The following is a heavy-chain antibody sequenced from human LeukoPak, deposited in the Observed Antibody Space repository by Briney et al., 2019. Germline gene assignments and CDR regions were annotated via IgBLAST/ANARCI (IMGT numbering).Heavy chain of an antibody. CDR3: ARGTVF. Sequence: PSETLSLTCAVYGGSFSGYYWSWIRQPPGKGLEWIGEINHSGSTNYNPSLKSRVTISVDTSKNQFSLKLSSVTAADTAVYYCARGTVFGGQGTLVTVSS. J-gene: IGHJ4*02. CDR1: GGSFSGYY. V-gene: IGHV4-34*01. D-gene: IGHD2-21*01. CDR2: INHSGST.